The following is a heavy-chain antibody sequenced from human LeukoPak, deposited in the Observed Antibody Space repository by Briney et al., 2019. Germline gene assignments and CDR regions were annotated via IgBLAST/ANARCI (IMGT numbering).Heavy chain of an antibody. CDR1: GFTFSSYW. J-gene: IGHJ4*02. CDR3: ARDLSAYYGSGSYFY. V-gene: IGHV3-7*01. Sequence: GGSLRLSCSASGFTFSSYWMSWVHQAPGKGLEWVANIKQDGSEKCYVDSVKGRFTISRDNAKISLYLQMNSLRAEDTAVYYCARDLSAYYGSGSYFYWGQGTLVTVSS. D-gene: IGHD3-10*01. CDR2: IKQDGSEK.